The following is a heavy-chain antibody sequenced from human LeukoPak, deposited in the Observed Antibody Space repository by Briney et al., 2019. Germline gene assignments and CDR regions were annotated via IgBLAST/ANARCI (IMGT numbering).Heavy chain of an antibody. Sequence: SETLSLTCTVSGGSVNTGNYYWSWIRQPPGKRLEWIGYIHNSGRTDYNPSLKSRVTISKDTSQNQFSLKLNSLTAADTAMYFCARGGWYNDYWDRGTLITVSS. V-gene: IGHV4-61*01. D-gene: IGHD6-19*01. CDR3: ARGGWYNDY. CDR2: IHNSGRT. J-gene: IGHJ4*02. CDR1: GGSVNTGNYY.